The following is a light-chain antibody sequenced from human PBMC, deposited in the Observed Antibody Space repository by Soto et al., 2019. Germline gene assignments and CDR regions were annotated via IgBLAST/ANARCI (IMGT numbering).Light chain of an antibody. CDR3: QQYGNSPRS. V-gene: IGKV3-20*01. CDR2: DAS. CDR1: QSVTRNS. J-gene: IGKJ4*01. Sequence: EIVLTQSPGTLSLSPVERATLSCRPSQSVTRNSVAWYQQRPGQPPRLLIYDASTRATGIPDRFSGSGSGTDFTLTISRLEPEDFAVYYCQQYGNSPRSFGGGTQGGYQ.